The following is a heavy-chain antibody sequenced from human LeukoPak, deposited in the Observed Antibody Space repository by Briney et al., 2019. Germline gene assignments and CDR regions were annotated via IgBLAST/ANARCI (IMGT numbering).Heavy chain of an antibody. V-gene: IGHV3-15*01. CDR1: GFTFSNAW. CDR2: IKSKTDGGTT. Sequence: SGGSLRLSCAASGFTFSNAWMSWVRQAPGKGLEWVGRIKSKTDGGTTDYAAPVKGRFTISRDDSKNTLYLQMNSLKTEDTAVYYCTTEPRIVVPAAGIIAAAAPTDYWGQGTLVTVSS. CDR3: TTEPRIVVPAAGIIAAAAPTDY. D-gene: IGHD2-2*01. J-gene: IGHJ4*02.